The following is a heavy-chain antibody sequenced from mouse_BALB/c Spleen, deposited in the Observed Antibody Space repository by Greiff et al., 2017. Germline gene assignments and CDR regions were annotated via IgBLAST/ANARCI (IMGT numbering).Heavy chain of an antibody. V-gene: IGHV5-12-1*01. CDR3: ARHLTAIDY. Sequence: EVQLVESGGGLVKPGGSLKLSCAASGFAFSSYDMSWVRQTPEKRLEWVAYISSGGGSTYYPDTVKGRFTISRDNAKNTLYLQMSSLKSEDTAMYYCARHLTAIDYWGQGTSVTVSS. J-gene: IGHJ4*01. CDR1: GFAFSSYD. D-gene: IGHD4-1*01. CDR2: ISSGGGST.